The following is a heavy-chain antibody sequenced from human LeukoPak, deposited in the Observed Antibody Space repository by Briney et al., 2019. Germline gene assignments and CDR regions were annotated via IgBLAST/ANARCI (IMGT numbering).Heavy chain of an antibody. CDR2: IYYSGST. CDR1: GGSISSSSYY. Sequence: SETLSLTCTVSGGSISSSSYYWGWIRQPPGKGLEWIGSIYYSGSTYYNPPLKCRVTISVDTSKNQFSLKPSSVTAADTAVYYCARHTLAYCGGDCYLGDNWFEPWGQGTLVTVSS. CDR3: ARHTLAYCGGDCYLGDNWFEP. D-gene: IGHD2-21*02. J-gene: IGHJ5*02. V-gene: IGHV4-39*01.